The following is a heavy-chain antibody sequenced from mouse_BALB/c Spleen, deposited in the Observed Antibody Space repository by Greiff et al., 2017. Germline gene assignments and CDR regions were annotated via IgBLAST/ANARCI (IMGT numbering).Heavy chain of an antibody. J-gene: IGHJ1*01. V-gene: IGHV1-69*01. Sequence: QVQLQQPGAELVMPGASVKMSCKASGYTFTDYWMHWVKQRPGQGLEWIGAIDTSDSYTSYNQKFKGKATLTVDESSSTAYMQLSSLTSEDSAVYYCARWGYGNYRLRYFDVWGAGTTVTVSS. CDR2: IDTSDSYT. CDR1: GYTFTDYW. D-gene: IGHD2-10*02. CDR3: ARWGYGNYRLRYFDV.